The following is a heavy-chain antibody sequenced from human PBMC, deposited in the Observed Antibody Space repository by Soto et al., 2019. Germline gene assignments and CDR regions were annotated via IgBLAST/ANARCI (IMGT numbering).Heavy chain of an antibody. CDR3: ARPARMEGQLLGY. CDR1: GGSISSSSYY. Sequence: QLQLQESGPGLVKPSETLSLTCTVSGGSISSSSYYWGWIRQPPGKGLEWIGSIYYSGSTYYNPSLKSRVTISVDTSKNQFSLKLSSVTAADTAVYYCARPARMEGQLLGYWGQGTLVTVSS. CDR2: IYYSGST. V-gene: IGHV4-39*01. J-gene: IGHJ4*02. D-gene: IGHD6-6*01.